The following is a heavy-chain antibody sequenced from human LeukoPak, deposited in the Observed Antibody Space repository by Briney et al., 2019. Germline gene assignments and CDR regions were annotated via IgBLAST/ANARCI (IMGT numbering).Heavy chain of an antibody. D-gene: IGHD3-9*01. CDR3: AKWTSFDISTGPEID. V-gene: IGHV3-23*01. CDR2: VSGSGGST. Sequence: GGSLRLSCAASGFTFSSYAMSLVRQAPGKGLEWVSAVSGSGGSTYYADSVKGRFTISRDNSKNTLYLQMNSLRAEDTAVYYCAKWTSFDISTGPEIDWGQGTLVTVSS. CDR1: GFTFSSYA. J-gene: IGHJ4*02.